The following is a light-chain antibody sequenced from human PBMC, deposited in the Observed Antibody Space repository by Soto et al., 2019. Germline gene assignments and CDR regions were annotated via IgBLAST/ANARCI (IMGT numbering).Light chain of an antibody. V-gene: IGKV3D-15*01. CDR2: GAS. CDR1: QSVSSN. J-gene: IGKJ4*01. Sequence: EIVMTQSPATLSVPPGERATLSCRASQSVSSNLAWYQQKPGQAPRLLIYGASTRATGIPARFSGSGSRTEFTLTISSLQSEDFAVYYCQQYNKWLTFGGGTKVDI. CDR3: QQYNKWLT.